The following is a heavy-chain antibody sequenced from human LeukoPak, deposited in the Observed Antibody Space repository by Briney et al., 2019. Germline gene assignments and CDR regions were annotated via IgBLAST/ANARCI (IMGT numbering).Heavy chain of an antibody. CDR2: IRYDGSNK. J-gene: IGHJ4*02. CDR1: GFTFSSYG. D-gene: IGHD6-19*01. CDR3: ARGDSSGSRAPLSFDY. Sequence: GGSLRLSCAASGFTFSSYGMHWVRQAPGKGLEWVAFIRYDGSNKYYADSVKGRFTISRDNSKNTLYLQMNSLRAEDTAVYYCARGDSSGSRAPLSFDYWGQGTLVTVSS. V-gene: IGHV3-30*02.